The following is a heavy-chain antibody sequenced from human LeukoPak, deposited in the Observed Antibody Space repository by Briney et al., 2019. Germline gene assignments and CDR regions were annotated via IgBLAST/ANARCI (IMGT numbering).Heavy chain of an antibody. D-gene: IGHD4-17*01. Sequence: SETLSLTCAVYGGSFSGYYWSWIRQPPGKGLEWIGEINHSGSTNYNPSLKSRVTISVDTSKNQFSLKLSSVTAADTAVYYCARHVIAGDYGDEDWFDPWGQGTLVTVSS. CDR1: GGSFSGYY. V-gene: IGHV4-34*01. CDR3: ARHVIAGDYGDEDWFDP. J-gene: IGHJ5*02. CDR2: INHSGST.